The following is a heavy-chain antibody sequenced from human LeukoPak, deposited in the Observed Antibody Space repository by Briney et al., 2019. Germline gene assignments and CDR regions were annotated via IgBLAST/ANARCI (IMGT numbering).Heavy chain of an antibody. CDR1: GFTFSSYS. J-gene: IGHJ4*02. CDR3: ARDHDYSYGSGYY. V-gene: IGHV4-39*07. Sequence: GSLRLSCAASGFTFSSYSMNWVRQAPGKGLEWIGSIYYSGNTHYNPSLKSRVTISVDTSKNQFSLKVTSVTAADTAVYYCARDHDYSYGSGYYWGQGTLVTVSS. D-gene: IGHD3-10*01. CDR2: IYYSGNT.